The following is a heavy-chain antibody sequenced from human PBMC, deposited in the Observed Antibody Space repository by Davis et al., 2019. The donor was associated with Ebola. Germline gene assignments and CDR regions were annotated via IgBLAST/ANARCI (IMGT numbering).Heavy chain of an antibody. CDR3: ARQSTYYYYYGMDV. CDR2: INHSGST. Sequence: SETLSLTCAVYGGSFSGYYWSWIRQPPGKGLEWIGEINHSGSTYYDPSLKSRVTISVDTSKNQFSLKLSSVTAADTAVYYCARQSTYYYYYGMDVWGQGTTVTVSS. D-gene: IGHD5/OR15-5a*01. V-gene: IGHV4-34*01. CDR1: GGSFSGYY. J-gene: IGHJ6*02.